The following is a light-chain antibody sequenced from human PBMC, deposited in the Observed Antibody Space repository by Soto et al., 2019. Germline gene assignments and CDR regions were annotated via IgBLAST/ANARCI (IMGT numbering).Light chain of an antibody. CDR3: QQSFSTPRT. CDR2: AAS. V-gene: IGKV1-39*01. Sequence: DIQMTQSPSSLSAPVGDRVTISCRASQTINTYVNWYLQKPGKAPKLLIYAASSLHSGVPSRFSGSGSGTYLTLTISSLQPEDFATYYCQQSFSTPRTFGQGTKVEIK. J-gene: IGKJ1*01. CDR1: QTINTY.